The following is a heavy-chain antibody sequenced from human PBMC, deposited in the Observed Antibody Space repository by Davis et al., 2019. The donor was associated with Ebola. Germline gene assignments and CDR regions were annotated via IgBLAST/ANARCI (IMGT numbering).Heavy chain of an antibody. D-gene: IGHD3-10*01. V-gene: IGHV3-30*03. J-gene: IGHJ6*02. CDR2: ISYDGSNK. Sequence: PGGSLRLSCAASGFTFSSYGMHWVRQAPGKGLEWVAVISYDGSNKYYADSVKGRFTISRDNSKNTLYLQMNSLRAEDTAVYYCARDTSGIGRGYYYGMDVWGQGTTVTVSS. CDR3: ARDTSGIGRGYYYGMDV. CDR1: GFTFSSYG.